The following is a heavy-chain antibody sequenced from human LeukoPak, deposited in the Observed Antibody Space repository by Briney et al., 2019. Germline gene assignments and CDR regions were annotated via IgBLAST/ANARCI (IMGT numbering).Heavy chain of an antibody. CDR1: GGSFSGYY. J-gene: IGHJ4*02. CDR3: AVRRDGYDY. CDR2: INHSGST. Sequence: SETLSLTCAVYGGSFSGYYWSWIRQPPGKGLEWIGEINHSGSTNYNPSLKSRVIISVDTSKNQFSLKLSSVTAADTAVYYCAVRRDGYDYWGQGTLVTVSS. D-gene: IGHD5-24*01. V-gene: IGHV4-34*01.